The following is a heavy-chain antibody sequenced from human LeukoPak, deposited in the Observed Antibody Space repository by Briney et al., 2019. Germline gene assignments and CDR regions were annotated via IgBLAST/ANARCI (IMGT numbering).Heavy chain of an antibody. CDR1: GGSISSSSYY. D-gene: IGHD3-16*01. CDR2: IYYSGST. CDR3: ASETFLLAREQIMIDAFDI. Sequence: SETLSLTCTVSGGSISSSSYYWGWIRQPPGKGLEWIGSIYYSGSTYYNPSLKSRVTISVDTSKNQLSLKLSSVTAADTAVYYCASETFLLAREQIMIDAFDIWGQGTMVTVSS. V-gene: IGHV4-39*01. J-gene: IGHJ3*02.